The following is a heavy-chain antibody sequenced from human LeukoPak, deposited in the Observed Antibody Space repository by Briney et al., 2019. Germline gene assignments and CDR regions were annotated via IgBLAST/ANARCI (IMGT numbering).Heavy chain of an antibody. J-gene: IGHJ3*02. Sequence: GGSLRLSCAASGFTFSSYWMSWVRQAPGKGLEWVANIKQDGSEKYYVDSVKGRFTISRDNAKNTLYLQMNSLRAEDTAVYYCARPLFNWNSDAFDIWGQGTMVTVSS. CDR2: IKQDGSEK. D-gene: IGHD1-7*01. CDR1: GFTFSSYW. V-gene: IGHV3-7*01. CDR3: ARPLFNWNSDAFDI.